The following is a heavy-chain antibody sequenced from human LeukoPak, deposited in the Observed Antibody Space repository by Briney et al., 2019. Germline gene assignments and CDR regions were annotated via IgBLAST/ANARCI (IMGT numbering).Heavy chain of an antibody. CDR1: GFTFSSYA. V-gene: IGHV3-23*01. J-gene: IGHJ4*02. CDR3: AKDAIFGLVLYDY. D-gene: IGHD3-3*01. Sequence: GGSLRLPCAASGFTFSSYAMSWVRQAPGKGLEGVSAIIVFCRTTYSPSSVNSPFTISIDNSQNTLYLQMNSLRAQDTAVYYCAKDAIFGLVLYDYWGQGTLVTVSS. CDR2: IIVFCRTT.